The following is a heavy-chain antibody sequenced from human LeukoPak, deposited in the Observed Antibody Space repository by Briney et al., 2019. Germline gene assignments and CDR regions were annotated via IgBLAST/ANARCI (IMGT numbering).Heavy chain of an antibody. CDR3: ARVGYYDSSGYYSTHTDYFDY. J-gene: IGHJ4*02. Sequence: ASVKVSCKASGYTFTSYYMHWVRQAPGQGLEWMGIINPSGGSTSYAQKFQGRVTMTRDMSTSTVYMELSSLRSEDTAVYYCARVGYYDSSGYYSTHTDYFDYWGLGTLVTVSS. CDR2: INPSGGST. V-gene: IGHV1-46*01. CDR1: GYTFTSYY. D-gene: IGHD3-22*01.